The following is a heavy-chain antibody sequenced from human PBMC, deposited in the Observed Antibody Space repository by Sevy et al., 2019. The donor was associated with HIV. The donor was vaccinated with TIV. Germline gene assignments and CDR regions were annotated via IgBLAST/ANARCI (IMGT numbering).Heavy chain of an antibody. CDR1: GFTFSSYG. Sequence: GGSLRLSCAASGFTFSSYGMHWVRQAPGKGLEWVAVIWYDGSNKYYADSVKGRFTISRENSKNRLYLQMNSLRAEDTAVYYCAREVWNSYGPYFDYWGQGTLVTVSS. J-gene: IGHJ4*02. V-gene: IGHV3-33*01. CDR3: AREVWNSYGPYFDY. CDR2: IWYDGSNK. D-gene: IGHD5-18*01.